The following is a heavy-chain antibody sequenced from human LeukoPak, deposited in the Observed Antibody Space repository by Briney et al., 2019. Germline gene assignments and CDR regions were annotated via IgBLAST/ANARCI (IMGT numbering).Heavy chain of an antibody. CDR1: GASITSSY. V-gene: IGHV4-59*08. CDR2: VYHTGNT. D-gene: IGHD2/OR15-2a*01. CDR3: ARHPFSNPFDF. Sequence: SETLSLTCTVSGASITSSYWSWIRQPPGKGLEWIGYVYHTGNTDYNPSLRSRVTISLDTSKSHFTLSLSSATAADTAVYFCARHPFSNPFDFWGRGTLVTVS. J-gene: IGHJ4*02.